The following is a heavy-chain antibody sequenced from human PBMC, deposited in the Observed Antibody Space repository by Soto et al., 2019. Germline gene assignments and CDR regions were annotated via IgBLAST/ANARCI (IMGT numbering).Heavy chain of an antibody. CDR3: ARELRGALDN. CDR1: GYTFNIYF. Sequence: QVHLLQSGAEVKRPGASVKVSCKASGYTFNIYFMHWVRQAPGQGLEWMGVINPSGDSTNSAQKFQGRVTMTRDTSTSTVYMELSNLRSEDTAIYYCARELRGALDNWGQGTLVTVSS. CDR2: INPSGDST. D-gene: IGHD1-26*01. V-gene: IGHV1-46*02. J-gene: IGHJ4*02.